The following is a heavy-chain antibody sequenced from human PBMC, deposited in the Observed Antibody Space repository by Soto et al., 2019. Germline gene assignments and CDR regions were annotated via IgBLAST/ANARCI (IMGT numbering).Heavy chain of an antibody. J-gene: IGHJ4*02. CDR3: ANTWSGYYYFDS. V-gene: IGHV3-30*18. D-gene: IGHD3-3*01. CDR1: GFTFSSYG. CDR2: ISYDGSNR. Sequence: QVQLVESGGGVVQPGRSLRLSCAASGFTFSSYGMHWVRQAPGKGLEWVAVISYDGSNRYYGDSVKGRFTISRDNSKNTLYLQMNSLRAEDTAVYYCANTWSGYYYFDSWGQGTLVTVSS.